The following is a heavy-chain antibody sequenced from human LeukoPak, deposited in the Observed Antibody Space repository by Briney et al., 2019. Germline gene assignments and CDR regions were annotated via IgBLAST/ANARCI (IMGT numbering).Heavy chain of an antibody. Sequence: SQTLSLTCTVSGGSISSYYWSWIRQPPGKGLEWIGYIYYSGSTNYNPSLKSRVTISVDTSRNQFSLKLSSVTAADTAVYYCARAVYGDYQYYFDYWGQGTLVTVSS. D-gene: IGHD4-17*01. CDR2: IYYSGST. J-gene: IGHJ4*02. V-gene: IGHV4-59*01. CDR1: GGSISSYY. CDR3: ARAVYGDYQYYFDY.